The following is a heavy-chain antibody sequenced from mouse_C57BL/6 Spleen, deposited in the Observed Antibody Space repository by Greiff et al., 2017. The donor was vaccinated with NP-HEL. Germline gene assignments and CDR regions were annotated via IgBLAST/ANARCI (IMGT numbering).Heavy chain of an antibody. Sequence: VQLQQSGPELVKPGASVKISCKASGYSLTDYNMNWVKQSNGQMLEWIGVINPNYGAPPHNHPFPVPAPLTVAQSSSTAYMQLNSLTSEDSAVYDCAREAAFYDYPFAYWGQGTLVTVSA. CDR1: GYSLTDYN. V-gene: IGHV1-39*01. CDR3: AREAAFYDYPFAY. J-gene: IGHJ3*01. D-gene: IGHD2-4*01. CDR2: INPNYGAP.